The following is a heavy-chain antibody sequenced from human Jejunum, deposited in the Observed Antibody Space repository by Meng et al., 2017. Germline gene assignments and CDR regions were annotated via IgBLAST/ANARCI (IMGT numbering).Heavy chain of an antibody. V-gene: IGHV4-34*01. CDR2: INHSGST. D-gene: IGHD5-24*01. Sequence: SETLSLTCAVYGGSFSGYYWSWIRQPPGKGLEWIGEINHSGSTNYNPSLKSRVTISVDTSKNQFSLKLSSVTAADTAVYYCARNFYVEMATIYYFDYWGQGTLVTVSS. CDR1: GGSFSGYY. CDR3: ARNFYVEMATIYYFDY. J-gene: IGHJ4*02.